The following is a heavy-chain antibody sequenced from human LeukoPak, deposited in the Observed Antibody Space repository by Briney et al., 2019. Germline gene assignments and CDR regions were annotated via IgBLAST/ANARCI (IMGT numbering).Heavy chain of an antibody. Sequence: GGSLRLSCAASGFTFSSYAMSWVRQAPGKGLEWVSAISGSGGSTYYADSVKGRFTISRDNSKNTLYLQMNSLRAEDTAVYYCAKTIGYSSGWSQPLYFDYWGQGTLVTVSS. D-gene: IGHD6-19*01. CDR2: ISGSGGST. CDR1: GFTFSSYA. V-gene: IGHV3-23*01. J-gene: IGHJ4*02. CDR3: AKTIGYSSGWSQPLYFDY.